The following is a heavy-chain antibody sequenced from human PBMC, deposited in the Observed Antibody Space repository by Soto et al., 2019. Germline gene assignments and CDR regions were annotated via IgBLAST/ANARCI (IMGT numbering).Heavy chain of an antibody. CDR3: ARDKRLVVVPAAYYYYYYGMDV. Sequence: GGSLRLSCAASGFTFSSYSMNWVRQAPGKGLEWVSYISSSSSTIYYADSVKGRFTISRDNAKNSLYLQMNSLRDEDTAVYYRARDKRLVVVPAAYYYYYYGMDVWGQGTTVTVSS. D-gene: IGHD2-2*01. V-gene: IGHV3-48*02. CDR2: ISSSSSTI. J-gene: IGHJ6*02. CDR1: GFTFSSYS.